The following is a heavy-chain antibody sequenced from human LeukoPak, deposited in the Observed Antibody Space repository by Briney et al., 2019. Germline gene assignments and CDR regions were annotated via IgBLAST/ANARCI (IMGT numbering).Heavy chain of an antibody. J-gene: IGHJ4*02. Sequence: SETLSLTCTVSGGSISSYYWSWIRQPAGKGLEWIGRVYTSGSTNYNPSLKSRATMSVDTSKNQFSLKLSSVTAADTAVYYCARDREHSSSWYYFDYWGQGTLVTVSS. CDR1: GGSISSYY. CDR2: VYTSGST. CDR3: ARDREHSSSWYYFDY. D-gene: IGHD6-13*01. V-gene: IGHV4-4*07.